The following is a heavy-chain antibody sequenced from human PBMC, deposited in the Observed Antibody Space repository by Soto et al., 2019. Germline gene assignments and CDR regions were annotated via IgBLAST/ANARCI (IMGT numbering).Heavy chain of an antibody. Sequence: QVQLQESGPGLVKPSQTLSLTCTVSGGSISSGGYYCNWIRQHPGKGLEWIGYIYYSGSTYYNPSLERRVTISVDTSKNQLSLKLTSVTAADTAVYYCARDSSGYYHFDSWGQGTLVTVSS. CDR3: ARDSSGYYHFDS. D-gene: IGHD3-22*01. V-gene: IGHV4-31*03. J-gene: IGHJ4*02. CDR1: GGSISSGGYY. CDR2: IYYSGST.